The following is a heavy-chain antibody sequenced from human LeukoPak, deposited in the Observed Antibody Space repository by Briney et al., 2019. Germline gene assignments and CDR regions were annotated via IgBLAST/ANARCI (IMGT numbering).Heavy chain of an antibody. V-gene: IGHV4-30-2*01. CDR3: AREEKTGLFDY. D-gene: IGHD1-14*01. CDR2: IYHSGST. J-gene: IGHJ4*02. Sequence: SETLSLTCAVYGGSISSGGYSWSWIRQPPAKGLEWIGYIYHSGSTYYNPSLKSRVTISVDRSKNQFSLKLSSVTAADTAVYYCAREEKTGLFDYWGQGTLVTVSS. CDR1: GGSISSGGYS.